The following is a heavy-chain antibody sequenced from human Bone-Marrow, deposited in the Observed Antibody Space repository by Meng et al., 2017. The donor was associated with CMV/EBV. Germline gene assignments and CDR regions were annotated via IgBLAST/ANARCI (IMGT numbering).Heavy chain of an antibody. D-gene: IGHD6-6*01. CDR3: ARDIGYSSSYRLDY. V-gene: IGHV4-4*07. Sequence: SETLSLTCTVSGGSISSYYWSWIRQPAGKGLEWIGRIYTSGSTNYNPSLKSRVTMSVDTSKNQFSLKLSSVTAADTAVYYCARDIGYSSSYRLDYWGQGTLVTVSS. CDR1: GGSISSYY. CDR2: IYTSGST. J-gene: IGHJ4*02.